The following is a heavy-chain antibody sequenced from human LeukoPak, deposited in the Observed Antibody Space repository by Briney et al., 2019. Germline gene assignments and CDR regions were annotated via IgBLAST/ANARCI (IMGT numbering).Heavy chain of an antibody. D-gene: IGHD6-13*01. Sequence: ASVKVSCKASGYTFTSYAMNWVRQAPGQGLEWMGWINPNTGNPTYAQGFTGRFVFSLDTSVSTAYLQISSLKAEDTAVYYCARDLQRSSSNGGVLFDYWGQGTLVTVSS. V-gene: IGHV7-4-1*02. CDR1: GYTFTSYA. CDR3: ARDLQRSSSNGGVLFDY. J-gene: IGHJ4*02. CDR2: INPNTGNP.